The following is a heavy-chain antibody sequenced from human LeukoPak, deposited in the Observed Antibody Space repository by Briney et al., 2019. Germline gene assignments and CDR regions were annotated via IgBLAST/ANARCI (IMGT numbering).Heavy chain of an antibody. J-gene: IGHJ3*02. CDR2: IYYSGST. Sequence: SETPSLTCTVSGGSISSSSSYWGWLRQPPGKGLEWLGSIYYSGSTYYNPSLKSRVTISVDTSKNRFSLKLSSVTAADTAVYYCARPYGDYGVDAFDIWGQGTMVTVSS. CDR1: GGSISSSSSY. V-gene: IGHV4-39*01. CDR3: ARPYGDYGVDAFDI. D-gene: IGHD4-17*01.